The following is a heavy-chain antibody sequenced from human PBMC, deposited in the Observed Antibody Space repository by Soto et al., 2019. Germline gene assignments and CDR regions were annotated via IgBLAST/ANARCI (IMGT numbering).Heavy chain of an antibody. Sequence: DVNLVQSGGGSAQPGGSLRLSCATSGFTFSTYAMTWVSQVPGRGLQWVSTILPDETGFYTVSVKGRFTISRANYRGIVYLQMNDLWVEDAAIYYCAKDRLPTAGQRFCFDSWGQGSLVTVSS. J-gene: IGHJ4*02. CDR3: AKDRLPTAGQRFCFDS. CDR1: GFTFSTYA. CDR2: ILPDETG. D-gene: IGHD6-13*01. V-gene: IGHV3-23*04.